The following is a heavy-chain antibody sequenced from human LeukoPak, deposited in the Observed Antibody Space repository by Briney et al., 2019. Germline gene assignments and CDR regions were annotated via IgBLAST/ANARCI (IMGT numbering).Heavy chain of an antibody. J-gene: IGHJ4*02. Sequence: PGGSLRLSCAASGFTFNNFAMSWVRQAPGKGLEWVSTISGNGIHTFYTDSVKGRFTISRDNSKNTLYLQVNSLRAEDTAVYYCAKPLFTMIVVVLPFDYWGQGALVAVSS. CDR2: ISGNGIHT. CDR3: AKPLFTMIVVVLPFDY. D-gene: IGHD3-22*01. V-gene: IGHV3-23*01. CDR1: GFTFNNFA.